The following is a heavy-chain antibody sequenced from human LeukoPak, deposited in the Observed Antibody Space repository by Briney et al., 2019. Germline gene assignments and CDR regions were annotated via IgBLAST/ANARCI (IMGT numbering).Heavy chain of an antibody. D-gene: IGHD3-9*01. V-gene: IGHV1-8*01. CDR2: MNPNSGNT. J-gene: IGHJ4*02. CDR3: ARSPDILTGEKFDY. Sequence: GASVKVSCKASGYTFTSYDINWVRQATGQGLEWMGWMNPNSGNTGYAQKFQGRVTMTRNTSISTAYMELSRLRFDDTAVYYCARSPDILTGEKFDYWGQGTLVTVSS. CDR1: GYTFTSYD.